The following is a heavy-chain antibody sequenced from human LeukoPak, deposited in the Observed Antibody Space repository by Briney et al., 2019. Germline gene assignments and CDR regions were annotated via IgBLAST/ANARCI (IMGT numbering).Heavy chain of an antibody. CDR3: TTTVVTPFVTFDY. V-gene: IGHV3-49*03. J-gene: IGHJ4*02. CDR1: GFTFGDYA. Sequence: GGSLRLSCTASGFTFGDYAMSWFRQAPGKGLEWVGFIRSKAYGGTTGYAASVKGRFTISRDDSKSIAYLQMNSLKTEDTAVYYCTTTVVTPFVTFDYWGQGTLVTVSS. D-gene: IGHD4-23*01. CDR2: IRSKAYGGTT.